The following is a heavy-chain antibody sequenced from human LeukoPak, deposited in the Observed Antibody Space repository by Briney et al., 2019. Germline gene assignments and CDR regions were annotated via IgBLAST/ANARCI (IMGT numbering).Heavy chain of an antibody. Sequence: SETLSLTCTVSGGSISTYYWTWIRQPPGKGLEWIGNIYYSGSTYYNPSLKSRVTISLDTSKNQFSLKLTSVTAADTAVYYCARAVEATQGGHYYYYYMDVWGKGATVTVSS. CDR1: GGSISTYY. J-gene: IGHJ6*03. CDR2: IYYSGST. V-gene: IGHV4-59*01. D-gene: IGHD1-26*01. CDR3: ARAVEATQGGHYYYYYMDV.